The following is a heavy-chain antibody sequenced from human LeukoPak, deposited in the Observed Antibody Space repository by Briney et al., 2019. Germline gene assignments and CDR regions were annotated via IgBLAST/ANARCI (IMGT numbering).Heavy chain of an antibody. V-gene: IGHV4-59*01. CDR1: GGSISSYY. J-gene: IGHJ5*02. Sequence: PSETLSLTCTVSGGSISSYYWSWIRQPPGKGLEWIGYIYYSGSTNYNPSLKRRVTISVDTSKNQFSLKLSSVTAADTAVYYCARMTTVTTGGWFDPWGQGTLVTVSS. D-gene: IGHD4-11*01. CDR2: IYYSGST. CDR3: ARMTTVTTGGWFDP.